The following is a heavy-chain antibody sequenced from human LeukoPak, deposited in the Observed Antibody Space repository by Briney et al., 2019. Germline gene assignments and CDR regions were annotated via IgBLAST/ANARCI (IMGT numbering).Heavy chain of an antibody. J-gene: IGHJ3*01. CDR1: GFTFSNYA. D-gene: IGHD6-6*01. V-gene: IGHV3-7*03. CDR3: ARSSYSSSSSV. Sequence: GGSLRLSCAPSGFTFSNYAMSWSRQAPGKGLEWVASINSDGSEGYYADVVKGRFTISRDNAKNSLYLQINSLRAEDTAVYYCARSSYSSSSSVWGQGTMVTVSS. CDR2: INSDGSEG.